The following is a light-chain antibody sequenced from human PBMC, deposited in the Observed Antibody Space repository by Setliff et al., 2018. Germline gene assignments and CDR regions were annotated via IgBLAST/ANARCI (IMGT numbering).Light chain of an antibody. CDR3: NAYSADTTYV. J-gene: IGLJ1*01. CDR1: GSDVGGYDY. V-gene: IGLV2-14*03. Sequence: QSALTQPASVSGSPGQTIILSCTGTGSDVGGYDYISWYQLHPGKVPKLMIYDVINRPSGVSDRFSGSKSGNTASLTISGLQAEDEATYYCNAYSADTTYVFGSGTKVTVL. CDR2: DVI.